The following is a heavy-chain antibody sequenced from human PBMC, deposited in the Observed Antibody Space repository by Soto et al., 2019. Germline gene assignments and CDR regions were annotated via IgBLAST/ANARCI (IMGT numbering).Heavy chain of an antibody. Sequence: PSETLSLTCTVSGGSASSDNYYWSWLRQPPGKGLEWIGYIYYSGSTNYNPSLKSRVTISLDTSKSHFSLRLNSVTAADTAMYYWAMALSGPPGDFAYWGQGTLVTVSS. J-gene: IGHJ4*02. CDR2: IYYSGST. D-gene: IGHD3-10*01. CDR3: AMALSGPPGDFAY. V-gene: IGHV4-61*03. CDR1: GGSASSDNYY.